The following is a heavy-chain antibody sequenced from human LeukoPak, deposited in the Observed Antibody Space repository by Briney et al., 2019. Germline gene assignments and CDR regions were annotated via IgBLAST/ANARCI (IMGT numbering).Heavy chain of an antibody. CDR1: GGSISSGGYY. CDR3: ARDRTNIVGATGFDY. V-gene: IGHV4-31*03. CDR2: IYYSGST. Sequence: SETLSLTCTVSGGSISSGGYYWSWIRQHPGKGLEWIGYIYYSGSTYYNPSLKSRVTISVDTSKNQFSLKLSSVTAADTAVYYCARDRTNIVGATGFDYWGQGTLVTVSS. D-gene: IGHD1-26*01. J-gene: IGHJ4*02.